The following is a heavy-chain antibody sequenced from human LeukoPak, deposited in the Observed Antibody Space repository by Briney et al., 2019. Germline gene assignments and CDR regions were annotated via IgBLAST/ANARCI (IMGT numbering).Heavy chain of an antibody. CDR2: ISAYNGNT. D-gene: IGHD2-15*01. CDR3: ATDTRDIVVVGTGAFDI. J-gene: IGHJ3*02. Sequence: GASVKVSCKASGYTFTNYYIHWVRQAPGQGLEWMGWISAYNGNTDYAQKFQGRVTMTEDTSTDTAYMELSSLRSEDTAVYYCATDTRDIVVVGTGAFDIWGQGTMVTVSS. V-gene: IGHV1-18*04. CDR1: GYTFTNYY.